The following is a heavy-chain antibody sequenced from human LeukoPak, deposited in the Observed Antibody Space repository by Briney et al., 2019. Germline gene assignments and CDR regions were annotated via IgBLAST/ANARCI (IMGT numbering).Heavy chain of an antibody. D-gene: IGHD1-1*01. J-gene: IGHJ6*03. V-gene: IGHV3-30*04. CDR3: ARDGVTRRYNMYFYMDV. CDR1: GFTFNDYA. Sequence: GGSLRLSCAGSGFTFNDYALHWVRQAPGKGLEWVAFVAYDGSSVYYRESLKDRFTISRDYSKNTLYLQMDSLRGEDTAVYYCARDGVTRRYNMYFYMDVWGKGTTVTVSS. CDR2: VAYDGSSV.